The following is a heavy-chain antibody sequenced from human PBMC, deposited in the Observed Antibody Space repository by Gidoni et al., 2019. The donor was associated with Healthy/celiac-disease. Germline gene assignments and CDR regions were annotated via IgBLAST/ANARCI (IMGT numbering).Heavy chain of an antibody. CDR3: AKDSLRSYYYYGMDV. D-gene: IGHD3-16*02. J-gene: IGHJ6*02. CDR1: GFPFSSYA. Sequence: EVQLLESGGGLVQPGGSLRLSCAASGFPFSSYAMIWVRQAPGKGLEWVSAISGSGGSTYYADSVKGRFTISRDNSKNTLYLQMNSLRAEDTAVYYCAKDSLRSYYYYGMDVWGQGTTVTVSS. V-gene: IGHV3-23*01. CDR2: ISGSGGST.